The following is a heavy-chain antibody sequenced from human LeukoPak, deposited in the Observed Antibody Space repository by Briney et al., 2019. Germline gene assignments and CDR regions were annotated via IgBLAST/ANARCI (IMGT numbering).Heavy chain of an antibody. Sequence: ASVKVSCKASGYTFTSYGISWVRQAPGQGLEWMGWISAYNGNTNYARKLQGRVTMTTDTSTSTAYMELRSLRSDDTAVYYCARDFRYCSGGSCYGLYWGQGTLVTVSS. CDR3: ARDFRYCSGGSCYGLY. CDR2: ISAYNGNT. CDR1: GYTFTSYG. V-gene: IGHV1-18*04. D-gene: IGHD2-15*01. J-gene: IGHJ4*02.